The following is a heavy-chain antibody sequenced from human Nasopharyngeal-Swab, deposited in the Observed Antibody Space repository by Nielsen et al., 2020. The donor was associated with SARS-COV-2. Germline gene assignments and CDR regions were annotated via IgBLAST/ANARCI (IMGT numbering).Heavy chain of an antibody. V-gene: IGHV3-66*01. CDR2: IYVGGGT. J-gene: IGHJ3*01. Sequence: GESLKISCAASRFTVSDFYMSWVRQAPGKGLEWVSIIYVGGGTYYADSVKDRFLISRDDSKNTVSLRLNNLRVEDTGVYYCARSVADNDAFDLWGPGTVVSVSS. CDR1: RFTVSDFY. CDR3: ARSVADNDAFDL.